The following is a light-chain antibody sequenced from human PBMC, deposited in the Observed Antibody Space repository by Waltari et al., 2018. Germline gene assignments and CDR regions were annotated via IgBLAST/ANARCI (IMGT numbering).Light chain of an antibody. V-gene: IGLV2-14*03. CDR3: SSYTLTNPVV. CDR1: SNDIGANDY. CDR2: DVS. Sequence: QSVVTQPASVSGSPGQSISISCTGTSNDIGANDYVSWYQQHPGRAPQLVIYDVSVRPSGVSIGCSGFKSGNTASLTISGLQAEDEALYYCSSYTLTNPVVFGGGTKLTVL. J-gene: IGLJ2*01.